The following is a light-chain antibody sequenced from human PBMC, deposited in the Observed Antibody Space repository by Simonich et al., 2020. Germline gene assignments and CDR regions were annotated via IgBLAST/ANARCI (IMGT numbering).Light chain of an antibody. J-gene: IGLJ2*01. V-gene: IGLV2-14*01. Sequence: QSALTQPASVSGSPGQSITISCTGTSSDVGGYNYVSWYQQHTGKAPKLMIYDVSKRTSGVSNRFSGSKSGNTASLTISGLQAEDEADYYCSSYTSSSTLVFGGGTKLTVL. CDR1: SSDVGGYNY. CDR2: DVS. CDR3: SSYTSSSTLV.